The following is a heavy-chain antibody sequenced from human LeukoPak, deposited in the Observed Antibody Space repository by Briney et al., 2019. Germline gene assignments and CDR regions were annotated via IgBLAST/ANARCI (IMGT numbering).Heavy chain of an antibody. D-gene: IGHD3-3*01. CDR2: IYYSGST. CDR1: GGSISSHY. CDR3: ARGTYYDFWSGYSSDI. V-gene: IGHV4-59*11. J-gene: IGHJ3*02. Sequence: SETLSLTCTVSGGSISSHYWSWIRQPPGKGQEWIGYIYYSGSTNYNPSLKSRVTISVDTSKNQFSLKLSSVTAADTAVYYCARGTYYDFWSGYSSDIWGQGTMVTVSS.